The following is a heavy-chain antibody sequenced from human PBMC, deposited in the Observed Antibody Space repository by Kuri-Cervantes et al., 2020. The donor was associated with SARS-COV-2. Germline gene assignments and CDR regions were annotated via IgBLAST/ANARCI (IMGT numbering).Heavy chain of an antibody. J-gene: IGHJ6*03. CDR2: ISYDGSNK. Sequence: GGSLRLSCAASGFAFSSYAMHWVRQAPGKGLEWVAVISYDGSNKYYADSVKGRFTISRDNSKNPLYLQMNSLRAEDTAVYYCARDLDDFWSGNEFMDVWGKGTTVTCSS. CDR1: GFAFSSYA. V-gene: IGHV3-30*04. CDR3: ARDLDDFWSGNEFMDV. D-gene: IGHD3-3*01.